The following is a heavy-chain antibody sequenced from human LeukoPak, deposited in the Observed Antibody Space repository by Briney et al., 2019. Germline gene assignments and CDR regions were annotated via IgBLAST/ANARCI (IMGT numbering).Heavy chain of an antibody. D-gene: IGHD3-22*01. J-gene: IGHJ4*02. Sequence: SVKVSCKASGGTFSCYAISWVRQAPGQGLEWMGGIIPIFGTANYAQKFQGRVTITADESTSTAYMELSSLRSEDTAVYYCARFDYDSSGYEPRDYWGQGTLVTVSS. CDR3: ARFDYDSSGYEPRDY. CDR1: GGTFSCYA. V-gene: IGHV1-69*13. CDR2: IIPIFGTA.